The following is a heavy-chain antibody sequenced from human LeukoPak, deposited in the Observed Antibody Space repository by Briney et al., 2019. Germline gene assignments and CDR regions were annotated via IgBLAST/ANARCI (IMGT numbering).Heavy chain of an antibody. CDR2: ISYDGSNK. J-gene: IGHJ4*02. D-gene: IGHD5-18*01. CDR1: GFTFSSYA. Sequence: GGSLRLSCAASGFTFSSYAMHWVRQAPGKGLEWVAVISYDGSNKNYADSVKGRFTISRDNSKNTLYLQMNSLRAEDTAVYYCARDPGEYRYGFFPMWGQGTLVTVSS. CDR3: ARDPGEYRYGFFPM. V-gene: IGHV3-30-3*01.